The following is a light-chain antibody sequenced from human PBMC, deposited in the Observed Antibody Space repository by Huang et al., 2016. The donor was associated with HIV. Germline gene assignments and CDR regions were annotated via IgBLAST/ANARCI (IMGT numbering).Light chain of an antibody. CDR3: QQYYTIPRT. CDR2: DAS. V-gene: IGKV1-NL1*01. J-gene: IGKJ1*01. CDR1: QGSSNS. Sequence: DIQMTKSPSSLSASVGDRVTITCRARQGSSNSLAWYQQKSGKAPKRLLYDASRLESGVPSRFSGSGSVSDYTLTISNLQPEDFAIYYFQQYYTIPRTFGQGTKVEIK.